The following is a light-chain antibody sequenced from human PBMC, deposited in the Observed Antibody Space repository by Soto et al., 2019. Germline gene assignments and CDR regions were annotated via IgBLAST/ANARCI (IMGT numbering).Light chain of an antibody. Sequence: QSVLTQPPSASGTPGQRVTISCSGSSSNIGSNYVYWYQQLPGTAPKLLIFSNNQRPSGVPDRFSGSTSGNTASLTISGLQAEDEADYYCCSGAGTTTWVFGGGTKLTVI. V-gene: IGLV1-47*02. CDR2: SNN. CDR3: CSGAGTTTWV. J-gene: IGLJ3*02. CDR1: SSNIGSNY.